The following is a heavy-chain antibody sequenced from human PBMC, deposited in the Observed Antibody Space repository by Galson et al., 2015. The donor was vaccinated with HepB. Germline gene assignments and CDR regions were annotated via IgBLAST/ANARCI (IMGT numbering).Heavy chain of an antibody. Sequence: SLRLSCAASGFTFSSYGMHWVRQAPGKGLEWVAVISYDGSNKYYADSVKGRFTISRDNSKNTLYLQMNSLRAEDTAVYYCAKDPTRYCSSTSRPYIGSFDYWGQGTLVTVSS. CDR3: AKDPTRYCSSTSRPYIGSFDY. CDR1: GFTFSSYG. CDR2: ISYDGSNK. J-gene: IGHJ4*02. D-gene: IGHD2-2*01. V-gene: IGHV3-30*18.